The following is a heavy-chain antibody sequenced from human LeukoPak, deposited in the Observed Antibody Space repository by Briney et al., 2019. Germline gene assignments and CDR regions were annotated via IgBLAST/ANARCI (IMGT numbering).Heavy chain of an antibody. Sequence: GGSLRLSCAASGFTFSSYWMHWVPQAPGKGLVWVSRINSDGSSTSYADSVRGRFTISRDNAKNTLYLQKNSLRAEDTAVYYCARADSSSWYVYYFDYWGQGTLVTVSS. CDR3: ARADSSSWYVYYFDY. V-gene: IGHV3-74*01. CDR2: INSDGSST. CDR1: GFTFSSYW. D-gene: IGHD6-13*01. J-gene: IGHJ4*02.